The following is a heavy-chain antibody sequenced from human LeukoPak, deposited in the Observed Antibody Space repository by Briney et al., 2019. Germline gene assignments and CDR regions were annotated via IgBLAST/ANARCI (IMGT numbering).Heavy chain of an antibody. CDR2: INHSGST. CDR3: ARVPPYSFGLADV. D-gene: IGHD5-18*01. CDR1: GGXFSGYY. Sequence: SETLSLTCAVYGGXFSGYYCSWIRQPPGKGLEWIGEINHSGSTNYNPSLKSRVTISVDTSKNQFSLKLSSVTAADTAVYYCARVPPYSFGLADVWGQGTTVTVSS. V-gene: IGHV4-34*01. J-gene: IGHJ6*02.